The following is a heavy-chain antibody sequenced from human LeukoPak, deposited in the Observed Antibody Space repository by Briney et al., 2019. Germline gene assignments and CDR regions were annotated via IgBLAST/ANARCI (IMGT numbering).Heavy chain of an antibody. CDR2: IKYDGGER. J-gene: IGHJ4*02. CDR3: AREKAYNDFLSDLDL. Sequence: GGSLRLSCVASGFTFSNYWMTWVRQAPGKGLEWLANIKYDGGERYYVDSLKGRFTISRDNAKNSLYLEMNSLRVEDTAVYYCAREKAYNDFLSDLDLWGQGTLVTVSS. V-gene: IGHV3-7*01. D-gene: IGHD3-3*01. CDR1: GFTFSNYW.